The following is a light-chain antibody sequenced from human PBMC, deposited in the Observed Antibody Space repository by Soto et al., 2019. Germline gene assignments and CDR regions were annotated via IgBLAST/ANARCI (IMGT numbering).Light chain of an antibody. V-gene: IGKV3-20*01. CDR3: QNYGSSPWT. Sequence: EIVLTQSPGTLSLSPGERATLSCRASQSVRSSYLAWYQQKPGQAPRLRIYGASSRATGIPARFSGSGSGTDFTLTISRLEPEDFAVYYCQNYGSSPWTFGQGTKVEI. CDR2: GAS. J-gene: IGKJ1*01. CDR1: QSVRSSY.